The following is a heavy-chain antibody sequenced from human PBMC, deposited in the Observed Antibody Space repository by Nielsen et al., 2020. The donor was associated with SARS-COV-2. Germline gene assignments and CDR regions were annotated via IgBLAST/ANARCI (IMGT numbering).Heavy chain of an antibody. J-gene: IGHJ6*03. D-gene: IGHD3-10*02. V-gene: IGHV3-30-3*01. CDR1: EFSLSFYT. Sequence: GESLKISCAASEFSLSFYTMHWVRQAPGKGLEWVALISYDGSNRYHGDSVKGRFTISRDSSKNTLFLQMNSLGPEDTAVYFCARDQMFRAVHYFYHYNMDVWGKGTTVSVSS. CDR2: ISYDGSNR. CDR3: ARDQMFRAVHYFYHYNMDV.